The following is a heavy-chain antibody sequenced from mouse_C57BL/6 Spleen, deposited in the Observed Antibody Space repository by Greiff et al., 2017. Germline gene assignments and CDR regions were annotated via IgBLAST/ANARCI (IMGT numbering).Heavy chain of an antibody. Sequence: EVQLQQSGPGLVKPSQSLSLTCSVTGYSITSGYYWNWIRQFPGNKLEWMGYISYDGSNNYNPSLKNRISITRDTSKNQFFLKLNSVTTEDTATYYCARDHLVDYWGQGTLVTVSA. J-gene: IGHJ3*01. CDR2: ISYDGSN. CDR1: GYSITSGYY. CDR3: ARDHLVDY. V-gene: IGHV3-6*01.